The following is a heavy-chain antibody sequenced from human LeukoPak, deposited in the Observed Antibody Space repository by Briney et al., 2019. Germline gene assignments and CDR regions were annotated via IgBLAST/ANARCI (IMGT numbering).Heavy chain of an antibody. Sequence: ASVTVSCKASGYTFTSYGISWVRQAPGQGLEWMGWISAYNGNTNYAQKLQGRVTMTTDTSTSTAYMELRSLRSDDTAVYYCARSEGSYSSGWYRRYYFDYWGQGTLVTVSS. CDR3: ARSEGSYSSGWYRRYYFDY. CDR2: ISAYNGNT. V-gene: IGHV1-18*01. J-gene: IGHJ4*02. D-gene: IGHD6-19*01. CDR1: GYTFTSYG.